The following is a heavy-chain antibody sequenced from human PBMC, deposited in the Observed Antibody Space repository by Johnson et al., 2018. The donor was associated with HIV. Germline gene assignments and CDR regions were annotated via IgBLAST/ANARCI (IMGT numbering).Heavy chain of an antibody. D-gene: IGHD1-14*01. J-gene: IGHJ3*02. Sequence: VQVVESGGGLVQPGGSLRLSCAASGFTFSSYAMSWVRQAPGKGLEWVAFIRYDGSNKYYADSVKGRFTISRDNSKNTLYLQMNSLRVEDTAVYYCARDPERIAYHGAFDIWGQGTMVTVSS. CDR2: IRYDGSNK. CDR1: GFTFSSYA. V-gene: IGHV3-30*02. CDR3: ARDPERIAYHGAFDI.